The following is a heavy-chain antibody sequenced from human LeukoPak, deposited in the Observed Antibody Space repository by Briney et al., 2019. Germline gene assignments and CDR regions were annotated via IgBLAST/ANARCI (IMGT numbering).Heavy chain of an antibody. CDR2: IIPIFGTA. V-gene: IGHV1-69*13. D-gene: IGHD6-13*01. Sequence: SVKVSCKASGGTFSSYAISWVRQAPAQGLEWMGGIIPIFGTANYAQKFQGRVTITADESTSTAYMELSSLRSEDTAVYYCASREAAAGRQYYYYYGMDVWGQGTTVTVSS. CDR3: ASREAAAGRQYYYYYGMDV. CDR1: GGTFSSYA. J-gene: IGHJ6*02.